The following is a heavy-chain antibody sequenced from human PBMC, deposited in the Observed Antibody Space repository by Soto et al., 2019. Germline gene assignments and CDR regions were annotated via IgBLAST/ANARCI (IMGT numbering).Heavy chain of an antibody. J-gene: IGHJ5*02. CDR1: GGSISSYY. CDR3: ARDHVYIWGSYRSNWFDP. Sequence: SETLSLTCTVSGGSISSYYWSWIRQPPGKGLEWIGYIYYSGSTNYNPSLKSRVTISVDTSKNQFSLKLSSVTAADTAVYYCARDHVYIWGSYRSNWFDPWGQGTLVTVSS. V-gene: IGHV4-59*01. CDR2: IYYSGST. D-gene: IGHD3-16*02.